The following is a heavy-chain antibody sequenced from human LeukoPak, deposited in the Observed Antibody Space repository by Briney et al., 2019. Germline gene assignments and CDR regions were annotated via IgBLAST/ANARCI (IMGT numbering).Heavy chain of an antibody. D-gene: IGHD3-22*01. J-gene: IGHJ4*02. CDR2: IYDSGST. CDR3: ARQSISGSSLSYFDY. Sequence: AETLSLTCTVSGGSISSYYWSWIRQPPGKGLEWIGNIYDSGSTNYNPSLKSRVTISVDTSKNQCSLKLSSVTAADTAVYYCARQSISGSSLSYFDYWGQGTLVNVSS. V-gene: IGHV4-59*01. CDR1: GGSISSYY.